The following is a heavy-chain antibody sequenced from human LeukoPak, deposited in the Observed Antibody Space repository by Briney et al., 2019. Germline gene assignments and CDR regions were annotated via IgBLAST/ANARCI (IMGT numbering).Heavy chain of an antibody. J-gene: IGHJ4*02. CDR2: ISGSGGST. V-gene: IGHV3-23*01. D-gene: IGHD2-2*01. Sequence: GGSLRLSCAASGFIFSSYAMSWVRQAPGKGLEWVSTISGSGGSTYYADSVKGRFTISRDNAKNSLYLQMNSLRAEDTAVYYCARDGGVVVVPAANFDYWGQGTLVTVSS. CDR3: ARDGGVVVVPAANFDY. CDR1: GFIFSSYA.